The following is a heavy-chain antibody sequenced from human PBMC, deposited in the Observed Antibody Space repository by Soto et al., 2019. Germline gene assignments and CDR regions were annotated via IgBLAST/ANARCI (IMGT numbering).Heavy chain of an antibody. J-gene: IGHJ4*02. V-gene: IGHV4-30-2*01. CDR1: GGSISSGGYS. Sequence: SETLSLTCAVSGGSISSGGYSWSWIRQPPGKGLEWIGYIYHSGSTYYNPSLKSRVTISVDRSKNQFSLKLSSVTAADTAVYYCARGTRVGGAGAFYYYGSGSYFDYWGQGTLVTVSS. CDR3: ARGTRVGGAGAFYYYGSGSYFDY. D-gene: IGHD3-10*01. CDR2: IYHSGST.